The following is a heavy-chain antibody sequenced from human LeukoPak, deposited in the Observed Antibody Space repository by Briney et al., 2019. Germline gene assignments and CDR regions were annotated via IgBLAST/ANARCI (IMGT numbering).Heavy chain of an antibody. D-gene: IGHD2-2*01. J-gene: IGHJ3*02. CDR3: ARDVVPAGDAFDI. Sequence: GASVKVSCKASGYTFTSYYMHWVRQAPGQGLEWMGIINPSGGSTSYAQKFQGRVTMTRDMSTSTVYMELSSLRSEDTAVYYCARDVVPAGDAFDIWGQGTMVTVSS. CDR2: INPSGGST. CDR1: GYTFTSYY. V-gene: IGHV1-46*01.